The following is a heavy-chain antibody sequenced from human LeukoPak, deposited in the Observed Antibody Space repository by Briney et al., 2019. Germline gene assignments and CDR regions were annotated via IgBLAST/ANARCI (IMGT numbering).Heavy chain of an antibody. J-gene: IGHJ6*02. Sequence: PGGSLRLSCAASGFTFSSYTMNWVRQPPGKGLVWVSRINSDGSRTSYADSVKGRITISRDNAKNTLYLEMNSLRAEDTAVYYCARVSDYYGMDVWGQGTTVTVSS. CDR2: INSDGSRT. CDR3: ARVSDYYGMDV. CDR1: GFTFSSYT. V-gene: IGHV3-74*01.